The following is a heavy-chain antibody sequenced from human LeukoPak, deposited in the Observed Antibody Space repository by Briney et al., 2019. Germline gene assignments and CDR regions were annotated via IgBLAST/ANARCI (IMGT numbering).Heavy chain of an antibody. CDR2: ISAYNGNT. J-gene: IGHJ4*02. CDR3: ARDAAAAGTLDY. CDR1: GFTFTSYG. V-gene: IGHV1-18*01. D-gene: IGHD6-13*01. Sequence: ASVKVSCKASGFTFTSYGIRWVRQAPGQGLEWLGWISAYNGNTNYAQKVQGRVTMTTDTSTSTAYMVLRSLRSDDTAMYYCARDAAAAGTLDYWGQGTPVTVSS.